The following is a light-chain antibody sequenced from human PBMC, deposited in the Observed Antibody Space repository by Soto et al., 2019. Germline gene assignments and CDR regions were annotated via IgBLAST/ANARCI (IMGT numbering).Light chain of an antibody. J-gene: IGKJ2*01. CDR1: QSVSSY. CDR2: DAS. Sequence: EIVLTQSPATLSLSPGGRATLSCRASQSVSSYLAWFQQKPGQAPRLLIYDASNRATGIPARFSGSGSGTDFTLTISSREPEDFAVYYCQQRSSWPPYTCGQGTKLEIK. CDR3: QQRSSWPPYT. V-gene: IGKV3-11*01.